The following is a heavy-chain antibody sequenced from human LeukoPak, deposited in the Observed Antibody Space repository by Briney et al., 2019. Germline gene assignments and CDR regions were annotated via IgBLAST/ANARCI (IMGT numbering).Heavy chain of an antibody. Sequence: SETLSLTCAVSGGSISSSNWWSWVRQPPGKGLEWIGEIYHSGSTNYNPSLKSRVTISVDKSNNQFSLKLSSVTAADTAVYYCAKASVGARFFDPWGQGTLVTVSS. CDR2: IYHSGST. CDR1: GGSISSSNW. D-gene: IGHD1-26*01. J-gene: IGHJ5*02. CDR3: AKASVGARFFDP. V-gene: IGHV4-4*02.